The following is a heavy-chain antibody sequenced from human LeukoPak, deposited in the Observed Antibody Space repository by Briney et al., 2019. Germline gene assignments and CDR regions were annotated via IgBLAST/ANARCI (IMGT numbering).Heavy chain of an antibody. V-gene: IGHV4-59*01. CDR3: SRENGAFSPFGY. D-gene: IGHD2-8*01. CDR2: IYYSGST. CDR1: GGSISSYY. J-gene: IGHJ4*02. Sequence: SETLSLTCTVSGGSISSYYWSWIRQPPGKGLEWIGYIYYSGSTNYNPSLKSRVTISVDTSKNQFSLKLSSVTAADTAVYYCSRENGAFSPFGYWGQGILVTV.